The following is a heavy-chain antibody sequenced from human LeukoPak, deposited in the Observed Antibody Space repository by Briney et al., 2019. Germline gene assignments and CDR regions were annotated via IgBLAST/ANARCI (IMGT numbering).Heavy chain of an antibody. CDR2: INSDGTLT. Sequence: GGPLRLSCAASGFTYSSYAMSWVRQAPGKGLEWVSRINSDGTLTTNADSVKGRFTISRDNAKNMLFLQMNSLRADDTAVYYCVRNIGTDWGQGTLVTVSS. CDR1: GFTYSSYA. V-gene: IGHV3-74*01. CDR3: VRNIGTD. J-gene: IGHJ4*02. D-gene: IGHD1-14*01.